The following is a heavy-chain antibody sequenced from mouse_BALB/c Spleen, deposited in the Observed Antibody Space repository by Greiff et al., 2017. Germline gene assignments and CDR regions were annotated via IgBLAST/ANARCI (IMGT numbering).Heavy chain of an antibody. CDR1: GYAFSSYW. D-gene: IGHD1-1*01. CDR3: ARGFHYGSSYFDY. Sequence: VQLQQSGAELVRPGSSVKISCKASGYAFSSYWMNWVKQRPGQGLEWIGQIYPGDGDTNYNGKFKGKATLTADKSSSTAYMQLSSLTSEDSAVYFCARGFHYGSSYFDYWGQGTTLTVSS. CDR2: IYPGDGDT. J-gene: IGHJ2*01. V-gene: IGHV1-80*01.